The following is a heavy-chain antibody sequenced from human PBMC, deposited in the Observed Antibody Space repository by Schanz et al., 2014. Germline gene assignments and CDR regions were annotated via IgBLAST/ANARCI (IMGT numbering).Heavy chain of an antibody. CDR2: IPWNGAAI. Sequence: EVQLLESGGGLVEPGGSLRLSCTASGFTFSSHSFNWVRQAPGKGLEWVSNIPWNGAAIGYAGSVRGRFTISRDSAKNSLYLQMNSLRPEDTALYYCAKGSRSGSKVMDVWGKGTTVTVSS. D-gene: IGHD3-10*01. CDR3: AKGSRSGSKVMDV. J-gene: IGHJ6*03. V-gene: IGHV3-9*01. CDR1: GFTFSSHS.